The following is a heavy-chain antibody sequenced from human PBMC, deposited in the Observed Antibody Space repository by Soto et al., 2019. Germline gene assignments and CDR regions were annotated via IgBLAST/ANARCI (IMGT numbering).Heavy chain of an antibody. CDR2: ISFDGVHK. Sequence: QVQLVESGGGVVQPGRSLRLSCAGSGFILGDYALHWVRQAPGKGLEWVAVISFDGVHKYYADSVQGRFTISRDNSQNTLYLQMNSLRGEDTAVYYCARPYCSRTSCPPYYYYYGLNVWGQGTTVTVSS. CDR1: GFILGDYA. D-gene: IGHD2-2*01. CDR3: ARPYCSRTSCPPYYYYYGLNV. V-gene: IGHV3-30*17. J-gene: IGHJ6*02.